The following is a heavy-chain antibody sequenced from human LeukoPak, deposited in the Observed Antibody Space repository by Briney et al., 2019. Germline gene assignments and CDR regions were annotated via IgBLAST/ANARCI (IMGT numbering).Heavy chain of an antibody. J-gene: IGHJ6*03. V-gene: IGHV1-18*01. Sequence: ASVKVSCKASGYTFLHYDFNWVRQAPGHGLEWVGWISPYNGNTKYKQSLQGRFTMSTDASTTTAYLEMTGLTSDDTAVYYCASGESSGYQLLSFYYMDVWGKGTTVTISS. CDR2: ISPYNGNT. D-gene: IGHD2-2*01. CDR3: ASGESSGYQLLSFYYMDV. CDR1: GYTFLHYD.